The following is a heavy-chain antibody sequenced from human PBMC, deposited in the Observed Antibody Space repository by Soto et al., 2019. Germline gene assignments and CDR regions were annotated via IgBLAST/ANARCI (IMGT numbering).Heavy chain of an antibody. Sequence: QVQLQESGPGLAKPSETLSLTATVSGASVSNTGFYWSWIRQPPGKGLEWIGYIYSSGSTTYNSSLKSRVTISLDTSKNQVSLNLTSVTAADTAMYYCARTTASRSLDVWGHGTMVSVSS. J-gene: IGHJ3*01. D-gene: IGHD2-21*02. CDR3: ARTTASRSLDV. V-gene: IGHV4-61*08. CDR2: IYSSGST. CDR1: GASVSNTGFY.